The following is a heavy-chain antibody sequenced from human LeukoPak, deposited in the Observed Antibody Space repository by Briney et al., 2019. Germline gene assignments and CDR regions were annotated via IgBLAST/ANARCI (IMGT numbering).Heavy chain of an antibody. D-gene: IGHD5-18*01. CDR1: GYRFTSYW. CDR2: IYPGDSDT. V-gene: IGHV5-51*01. J-gene: IGHJ4*02. Sequence: GESLKISFKGSGYRFTSYWIGWVRQMPGKGLEWMGIIYPGDSDTRYSPSFQGQVTISADKSISTAYLQWSSLKASDTAMYYCARQSRSYGYDFDYWGQGTLVTVSS. CDR3: ARQSRSYGYDFDY.